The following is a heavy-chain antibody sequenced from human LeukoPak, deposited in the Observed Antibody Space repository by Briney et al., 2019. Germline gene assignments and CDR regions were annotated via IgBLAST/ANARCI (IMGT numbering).Heavy chain of an antibody. J-gene: IGHJ4*02. CDR1: GFTVSSNY. V-gene: IGHV3-66*01. CDR2: IYSGVTT. CDR3: ARCGYSYGYFL. Sequence: PGGSLRLSCAASGFTVSSNYMSWVRQAPGKGLEWVSVIYSGVTTYYADSVKGRFTISRDNSKSTLYLQMNSLRAEDTAVYYCARCGYSYGYFLWGQGTLVTVSS. D-gene: IGHD5-18*01.